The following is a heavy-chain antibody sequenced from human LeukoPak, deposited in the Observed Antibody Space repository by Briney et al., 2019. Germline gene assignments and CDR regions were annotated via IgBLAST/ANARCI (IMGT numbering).Heavy chain of an antibody. CDR1: GGTFISYA. Sequence: SVKVSCKASGGTFISYAISWVRQAPGQGLEWMGGIIPIFGTANYAQKFQGRVTITADESTSTAYMELSSLRSEDTAVYYCARDRATYSSSSSWFDPWGQGTLVTVSS. V-gene: IGHV1-69*01. D-gene: IGHD6-6*01. J-gene: IGHJ5*02. CDR3: ARDRATYSSSSSWFDP. CDR2: IIPIFGTA.